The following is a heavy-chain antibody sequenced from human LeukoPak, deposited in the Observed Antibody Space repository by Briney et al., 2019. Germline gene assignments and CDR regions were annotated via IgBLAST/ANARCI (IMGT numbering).Heavy chain of an antibody. CDR1: GFTVRSNY. CDR2: IYSGGST. CDR3: ARDGAGTDLDGMDV. J-gene: IGHJ6*02. D-gene: IGHD1-7*01. Sequence: PGGSLRLSFAASGFTVRSNYMSWARQAPGKGLEWASVIYSGGSTYYADSVKGRFTISRDNSKNTLYLQMNSLRAEDTAVYYCARDGAGTDLDGMDVWGQGTTVTVSS. V-gene: IGHV3-53*01.